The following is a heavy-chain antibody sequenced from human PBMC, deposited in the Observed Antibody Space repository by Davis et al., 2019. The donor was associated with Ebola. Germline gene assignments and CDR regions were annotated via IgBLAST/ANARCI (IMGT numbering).Heavy chain of an antibody. CDR3: TRETRQDWYFDL. CDR2: ISSSSSYI. V-gene: IGHV3-21*01. J-gene: IGHJ2*01. D-gene: IGHD1-14*01. Sequence: GESLKISCAASGFLFSSSAMSWVRQPPGKGLEWVSSISSSSSYIYYADSVKGRFTISRDDAKNTLYLQMNSLRAEDTAVYYCTRETRQDWYFDLWGRGTLVTVSS. CDR1: GFLFSSSA.